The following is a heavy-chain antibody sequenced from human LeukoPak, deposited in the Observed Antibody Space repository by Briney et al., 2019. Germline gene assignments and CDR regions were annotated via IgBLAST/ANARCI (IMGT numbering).Heavy chain of an antibody. Sequence: SETLSLTCTVSGGSISSSSCYWGWIRHPPGKGLEWSRNIYYSRRTYNDPSLKRRVTLSVDTSKNQFSLKLSSVTAADTAVYYCARGTPGAFDIWGEGTMVTVSS. CDR2: IYYSRRT. CDR3: ARGTPGAFDI. J-gene: IGHJ3*02. D-gene: IGHD1-14*01. CDR1: GGSISSSSCY. V-gene: IGHV4-39*07.